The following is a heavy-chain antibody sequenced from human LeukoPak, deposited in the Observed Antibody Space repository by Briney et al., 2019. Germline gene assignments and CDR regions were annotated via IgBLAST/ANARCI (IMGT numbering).Heavy chain of an antibody. Sequence: ASVKVSCKASGDTFTRYYIHWVRHAPGQGLEWMGIINPSGGSTSYAQKFQGRVTMTRDTSTSTVYMELSSLRSEDTAVYYCASPVTAMTSYYGMDVWGQGTTVTVSS. J-gene: IGHJ6*02. D-gene: IGHD5-18*01. CDR3: ASPVTAMTSYYGMDV. CDR2: INPSGGST. V-gene: IGHV1-46*01. CDR1: GDTFTRYY.